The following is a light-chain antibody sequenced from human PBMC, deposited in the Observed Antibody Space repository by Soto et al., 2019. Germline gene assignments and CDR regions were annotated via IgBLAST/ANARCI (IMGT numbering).Light chain of an antibody. V-gene: IGLV1-44*01. CDR2: NDN. CDR1: SSNIGSNT. CDR3: AAWDDSLSGWV. J-gene: IGLJ3*02. Sequence: QSVLTQSPSASGTPGQRVTISCSGSSSNIGSNTVNWYQQITGTAPKLLIYNDNQRPSGVPDRFSGSKSGTSGSLAISGLQSEDEADYYCAAWDDSLSGWVFGGGTKLTVL.